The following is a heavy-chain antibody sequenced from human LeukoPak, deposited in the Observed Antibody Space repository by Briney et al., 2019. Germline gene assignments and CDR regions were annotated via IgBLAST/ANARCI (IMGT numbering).Heavy chain of an antibody. J-gene: IGHJ6*03. CDR2: IYYSGST. CDR3: ARKYYYYMDV. CDR1: GGSISSSSYY. V-gene: IGHV4-39*07. Sequence: SETLSLTCTVSGGSISSSSYYWGWIRQPPGKGLEWIGSIYYSGSTYYNPSLKSRFTISVDTSKNQFSQKLSSVTAADTAVYYCARKYYYYMDVWGKGTTVTVSS.